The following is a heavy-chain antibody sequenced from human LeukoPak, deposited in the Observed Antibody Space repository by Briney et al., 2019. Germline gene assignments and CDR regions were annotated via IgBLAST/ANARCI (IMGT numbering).Heavy chain of an antibody. Sequence: ASVKVSCKASGYTFTSYGISWVRQAPGQGLEWMGWISAYNGNTNYAQKLKGRVTMTTDTSTSTAYMELRSLRSDDTAVYYCARPNSALDAFDIWGQGTMVTVSS. CDR1: GYTFTSYG. CDR3: ARPNSALDAFDI. CDR2: ISAYNGNT. V-gene: IGHV1-18*01. J-gene: IGHJ3*02. D-gene: IGHD2-21*01.